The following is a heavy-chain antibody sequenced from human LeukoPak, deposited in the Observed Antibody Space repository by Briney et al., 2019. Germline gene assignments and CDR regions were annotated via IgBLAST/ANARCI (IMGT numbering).Heavy chain of an antibody. CDR3: ARPYCSSTSCYDAFDI. J-gene: IGHJ3*02. Sequence: TSETLSLTCTVSGGSISSYYWSWIRQPAGKGLEWIGRIYTSGSTNYNPSLKSRVTMSVDTSKNQFSLKLSSVTAADTAVYYCARPYCSSTSCYDAFDIWGQGTMVTVSS. CDR1: GGSISSYY. CDR2: IYTSGST. V-gene: IGHV4-4*07. D-gene: IGHD2-2*01.